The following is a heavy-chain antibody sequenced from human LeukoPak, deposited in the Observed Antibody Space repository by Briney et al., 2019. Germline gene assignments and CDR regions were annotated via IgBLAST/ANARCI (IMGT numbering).Heavy chain of an antibody. Sequence: ASVKVSCKASGYTFTGYYMHWVRQAPGQGLEWIGRINPNSGGTNYAQKFQGRVTMTRDTSISTAYMELSRLRSDDTAVYYCARVRCYYDSSGYYYFDYWGQGTVVTVSS. CDR3: ARVRCYYDSSGYYYFDY. D-gene: IGHD3-22*01. CDR1: GYTFTGYY. V-gene: IGHV1-2*06. CDR2: INPNSGGT. J-gene: IGHJ4*02.